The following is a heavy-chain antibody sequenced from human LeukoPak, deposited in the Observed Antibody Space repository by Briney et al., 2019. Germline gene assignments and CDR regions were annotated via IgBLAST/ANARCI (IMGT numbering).Heavy chain of an antibody. V-gene: IGHV1-8*01. J-gene: IGHJ4*02. D-gene: IGHD3-10*01. Sequence: ASVKVSCKASGYTFTSYDINWVRQATGQGLEWMGWMNPNSGNTGYAQKFQGWVTMTRDTSISTAYMELSRLRSDDTAVYYCARAYGSGSSPFDYWGQGTLVTVSS. CDR3: ARAYGSGSSPFDY. CDR2: MNPNSGNT. CDR1: GYTFTSYD.